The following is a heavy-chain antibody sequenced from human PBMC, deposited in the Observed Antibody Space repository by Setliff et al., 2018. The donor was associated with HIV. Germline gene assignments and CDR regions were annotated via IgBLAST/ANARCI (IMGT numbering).Heavy chain of an antibody. D-gene: IGHD1-26*01. CDR1: GGSFDMHT. CDR3: ARDQRWEFPHYFDY. J-gene: IGHJ4*02. V-gene: IGHV1-69*08. Sequence: SVKVSCKTSGGSFDMHTISWVRQAPGQGLEFVGRIIPIIDTTNYAQKFQGRVTITADKSANTTYMELRSLRSEDTAVYYCARDQRWEFPHYFDYWGQGALVTVSS. CDR2: IIPIIDTT.